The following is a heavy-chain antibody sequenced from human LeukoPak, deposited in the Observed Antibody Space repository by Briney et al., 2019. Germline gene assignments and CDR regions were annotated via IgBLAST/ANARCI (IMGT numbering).Heavy chain of an antibody. CDR1: GGSISSYY. V-gene: IGHV4-59*08. J-gene: IGHJ4*02. CDR2: IYYSGST. CDR3: ASSSWYGKLDY. D-gene: IGHD6-13*01. Sequence: SETLSLTCTVFGGSISSYYWSWIRQPPGKGLEWIGYIYYSGSTNYNPSLKSRVTISVDTSKNQFSLKLSSVTAADTAVYYCASSSWYGKLDYWGQGTLVTVSS.